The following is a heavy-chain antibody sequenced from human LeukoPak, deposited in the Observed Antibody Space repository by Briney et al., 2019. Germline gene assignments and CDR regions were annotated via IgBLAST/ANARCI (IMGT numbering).Heavy chain of an antibody. J-gene: IGHJ5*02. CDR2: IYYSGST. D-gene: IGHD2-2*01. CDR3: AALYCGTSCTFDP. Sequence: SETLSLTCTVSGGSLSSYYWSWIRQPPGKGLEWIGYIYYSGSTNYNPSLKSRVTISVDTSKNQFSLKLSSVTAADTAVYYCAALYCGTSCTFDPWGQGTLVTVSS. CDR1: GGSLSSYY. V-gene: IGHV4-59*01.